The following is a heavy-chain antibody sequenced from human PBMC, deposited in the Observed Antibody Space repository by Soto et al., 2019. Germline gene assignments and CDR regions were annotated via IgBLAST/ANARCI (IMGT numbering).Heavy chain of an antibody. V-gene: IGHV3-33*01. CDR2: IWYDGSNK. CDR1: GFTFSSYG. D-gene: IGHD2-2*01. CDR3: ARPQYCSSHSCNYGMDV. J-gene: IGHJ6*02. Sequence: GGSLRLSCAASGFTFSSYGMHWVRQAPGKGLEWVAVIWYDGSNKYYGDSVRGRFTISRDISNNTLDLQMTSLRAEDTATYYCARPQYCSSHSCNYGMDVWGQGTSVTVSS.